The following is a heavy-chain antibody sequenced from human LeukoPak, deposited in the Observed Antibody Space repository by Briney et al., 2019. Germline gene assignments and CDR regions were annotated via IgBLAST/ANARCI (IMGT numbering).Heavy chain of an antibody. J-gene: IGHJ4*02. Sequence: GGSLRLSCAASGFTFSSYAMHWVRQAPGKGLERVAVISYDGSNKYYADSVKGRFTISRDNSKNTLYLQMNSLRAEDTAVYYCARDAYYDFWSGSLRYYFDYWGQGTLVTVSS. CDR1: GFTFSSYA. V-gene: IGHV3-30-3*01. D-gene: IGHD3-3*01. CDR2: ISYDGSNK. CDR3: ARDAYYDFWSGSLRYYFDY.